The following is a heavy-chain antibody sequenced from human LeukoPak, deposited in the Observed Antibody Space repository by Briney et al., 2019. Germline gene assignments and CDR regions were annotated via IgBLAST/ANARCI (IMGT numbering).Heavy chain of an antibody. CDR3: AREERDGYNYYWYFDL. Sequence: PGGSLRLSCAVSGFTFNSYSMSWVRQAPGKGLEWVADINQDGSEKYYVDSVKGRFTISRDNAKNSQFLQMNSLRAEDTAVYYCAREERDGYNYYWYFDLWGRGTLVTVSS. J-gene: IGHJ2*01. V-gene: IGHV3-7*01. CDR1: GFTFNSYS. CDR2: INQDGSEK. D-gene: IGHD5-24*01.